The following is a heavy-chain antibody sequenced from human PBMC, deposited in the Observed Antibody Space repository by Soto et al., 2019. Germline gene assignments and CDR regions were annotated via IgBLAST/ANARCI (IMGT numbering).Heavy chain of an antibody. CDR2: ISWNSGSI. D-gene: IGHD3-3*01. CDR3: AKAKSGYYAY. J-gene: IGHJ4*01. V-gene: IGHV3-9*01. CDR1: GFTFDDYA. Sequence: EVQLVESGGGLVQPGRSLRLSCAASGFTFDDYAMHWVRQAPGKGLEWVSGISWNSGSIGYADSVKGRFTISRDNAKNYLYLQMNSLRAEDTALYYCAKAKSGYYAYWGQGNLVTLSS.